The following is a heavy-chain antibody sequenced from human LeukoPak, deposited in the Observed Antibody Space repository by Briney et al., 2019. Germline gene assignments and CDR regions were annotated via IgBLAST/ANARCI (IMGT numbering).Heavy chain of an antibody. CDR1: EFSFGSNY. J-gene: IGHJ1*01. CDR2: IYSGGST. D-gene: IGHD5-24*01. CDR3: WRGPSRYNNT. Sequence: GGSLRLSCAASEFSFGSNYMTWVRQAPGKGLEWVSVIYSGGSTYHADSVKGRFTISRDNSKNTLFLQMNSLRAEDAAVFYCWRGPSRYNNTGGQGTLLTVPS. V-gene: IGHV3-66*01.